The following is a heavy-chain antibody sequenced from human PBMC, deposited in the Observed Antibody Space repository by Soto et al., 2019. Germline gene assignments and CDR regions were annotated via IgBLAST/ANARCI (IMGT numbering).Heavy chain of an antibody. CDR3: ARLLAVAGINY. CDR1: GFTFSNYW. V-gene: IGHV3-74*01. CDR2: INSDGSST. J-gene: IGHJ4*02. D-gene: IGHD6-19*01. Sequence: EVQLVESGGGLVQPGGSLRLSCAASGFTFSNYWMHWVRQVPGKGLVWVSRINSDGSSTSYADSVEGRFTISRDNAKNTLYLQMNSLVDGDSAVYYCARLLAVAGINYWGQGTLVTVSS.